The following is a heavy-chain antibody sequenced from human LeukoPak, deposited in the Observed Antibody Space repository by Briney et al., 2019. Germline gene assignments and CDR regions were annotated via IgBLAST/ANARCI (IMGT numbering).Heavy chain of an antibody. V-gene: IGHV3-7*01. D-gene: IGHD5-12*01. CDR1: GFTFSSYW. Sequence: PGGSLRLSCAASGFTFSSYWMSWVRQAPGKGLEWVANIKQDGSEKYYVDSVKGRFTISRDNAKNSLYLQMNSLRAEDTAVYYCAKDLMSYGAYAGGFYYGMDVWGQGTTVTVSS. CDR2: IKQDGSEK. J-gene: IGHJ6*02. CDR3: AKDLMSYGAYAGGFYYGMDV.